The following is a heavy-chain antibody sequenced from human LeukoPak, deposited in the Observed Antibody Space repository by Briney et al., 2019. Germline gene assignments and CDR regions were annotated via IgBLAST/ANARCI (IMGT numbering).Heavy chain of an antibody. CDR1: GHTFSTYG. CDR3: ARDHLDIVPTIYSF. Sequence: ASVKVSCKASGHTFSTYGITWVRQAHGQGLEWLGWISPHNGNTNYAQKFQGRVTLTTDTSANTAYLELRSLRSDDTALYYCARDHLDIVPTIYSFWGQGTLVTVSS. CDR2: ISPHNGNT. V-gene: IGHV1-18*01. D-gene: IGHD5-12*01. J-gene: IGHJ4*02.